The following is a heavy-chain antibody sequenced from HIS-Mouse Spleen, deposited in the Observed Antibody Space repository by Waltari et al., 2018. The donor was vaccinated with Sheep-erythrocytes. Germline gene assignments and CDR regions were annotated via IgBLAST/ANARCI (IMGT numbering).Heavy chain of an antibody. CDR2: INHSGST. V-gene: IGHV4-34*01. D-gene: IGHD6-19*01. CDR1: GGSFSGYY. CDR3: ALSVDLAGAFDI. J-gene: IGHJ3*02. Sequence: QVQLQQWGAGLLKPSETLSLTCAVYGGSFSGYYWSWIRKRPGRGVEGIGEINHSGSTNYTPSLKSRVTISVDTSKNQFSLKLSSVTAADTAVYYCALSVDLAGAFDIWGQGTMVTVSS.